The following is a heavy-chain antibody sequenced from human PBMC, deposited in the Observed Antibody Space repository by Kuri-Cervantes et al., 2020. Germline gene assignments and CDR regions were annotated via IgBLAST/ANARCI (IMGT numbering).Heavy chain of an antibody. CDR3: ARTVAVAGVFLGGWFDP. Sequence: LSLTCAASGFTFSSYAMSWVRQAPGKGLEWVAVISYDGSNKYYADSVKGRFTISRDNAKNSLYLQMNSLRAEDTALYHCARTVAVAGVFLGGWFDPWGQGTLVTVSS. J-gene: IGHJ5*02. D-gene: IGHD6-19*01. CDR1: GFTFSSYA. CDR2: ISYDGSNK. V-gene: IGHV3-30*03.